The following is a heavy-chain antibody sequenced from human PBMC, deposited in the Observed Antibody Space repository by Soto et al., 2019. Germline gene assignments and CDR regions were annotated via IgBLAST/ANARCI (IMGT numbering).Heavy chain of an antibody. Sequence: GGSLRLSCAASGFTFSSYAMSWVRQAPGKGLEWVSAISGSGGSTYYADSVKGRFTISRDNSKNTLYLQMNSLRAEDTAVYYCAKDLSGYDQIYYYYGMDVWGQGTTVTVSS. J-gene: IGHJ6*02. CDR2: ISGSGGST. V-gene: IGHV3-23*01. CDR1: GFTFSSYA. CDR3: AKDLSGYDQIYYYYGMDV. D-gene: IGHD5-12*01.